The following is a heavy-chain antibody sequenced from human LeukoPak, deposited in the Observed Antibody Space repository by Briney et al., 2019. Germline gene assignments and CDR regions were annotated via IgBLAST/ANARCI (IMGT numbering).Heavy chain of an antibody. Sequence: GASVKVSCKASGFTFTSSAVQWVRQARGQRLEWIGWIVVGSGNTNYAQKFQERVTITRDMSTSTAYMELSSLRSEDTAVYYCAAARDYYDSSGYYQVAFDIWGQGTMVTASS. D-gene: IGHD3-22*01. CDR2: IVVGSGNT. CDR3: AAARDYYDSSGYYQVAFDI. J-gene: IGHJ3*02. V-gene: IGHV1-58*01. CDR1: GFTFTSSA.